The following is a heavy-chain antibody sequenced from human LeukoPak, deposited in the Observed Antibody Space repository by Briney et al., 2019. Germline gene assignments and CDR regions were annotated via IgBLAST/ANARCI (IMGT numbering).Heavy chain of an antibody. J-gene: IGHJ4*02. V-gene: IGHV3-53*01. CDR3: ATARSDGSTAAGY. D-gene: IGHD5-24*01. CDR2: IFNGGST. CDR1: GFAVSSNH. Sequence: GGSLRLSCAASGFAVSSNHMNWVRQAPGKGLEWVSVIFNGGSTYYADSVKGRFTISRDNSKNTLYLQMNSLRAEDTAVHYCATARSDGSTAAGYWGQGTLVTVSS.